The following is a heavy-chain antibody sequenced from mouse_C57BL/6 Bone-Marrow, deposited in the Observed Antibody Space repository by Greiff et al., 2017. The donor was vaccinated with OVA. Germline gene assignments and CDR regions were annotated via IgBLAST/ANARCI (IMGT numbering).Heavy chain of an antibody. CDR3: ARNDYDEGYFDV. CDR1: GYTFTTYP. V-gene: IGHV1-47*01. CDR2: FHPYNDDT. D-gene: IGHD2-4*01. J-gene: IGHJ1*03. Sequence: VKVVESGAELVKPGASVKMSCKASGYTFTTYPIEWMKQNHGKSLEWIGNFHPYNDDTKYNEKFKGKATLTVEKSSSTVYLELSRLTSDDSAVYYCARNDYDEGYFDVWGTGTTVTVSA.